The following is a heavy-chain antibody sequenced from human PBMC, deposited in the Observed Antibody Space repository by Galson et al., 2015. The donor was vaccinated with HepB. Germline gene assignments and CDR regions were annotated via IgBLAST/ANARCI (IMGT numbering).Heavy chain of an antibody. CDR1: GFTFSNAW. J-gene: IGHJ4*02. V-gene: IGHV3-15*01. CDR3: TTDWGSDPLEKIDY. Sequence: SLRLSCAASGFTFSNAWMSWVRQAPGKGLEWVGRIKSKTDGGTTDYAAPVKGRFTISRDDSKNTLYLQMNSLKTEDTAVYYCTTDWGSDPLEKIDYRGQGTLVTVS. CDR2: IKSKTDGGTT. D-gene: IGHD3-16*02.